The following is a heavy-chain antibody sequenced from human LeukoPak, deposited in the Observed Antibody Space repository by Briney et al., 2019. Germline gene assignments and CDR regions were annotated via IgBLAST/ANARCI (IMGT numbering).Heavy chain of an antibody. J-gene: IGHJ6*03. CDR1: GGTFSSYA. Sequence: ASVKVSCKASGGTFSSYAISWVRQAPGQGLEWMGGIIPIFGTANYAQKFQGRVTITTDESTSTAYMELSSLRSEDTAVYYCARDSGVSGTDYYYMDVWGKGTTVTVSS. CDR3: ARDSGVSGTDYYYMDV. V-gene: IGHV1-69*05. CDR2: IIPIFGTA. D-gene: IGHD5/OR15-5a*01.